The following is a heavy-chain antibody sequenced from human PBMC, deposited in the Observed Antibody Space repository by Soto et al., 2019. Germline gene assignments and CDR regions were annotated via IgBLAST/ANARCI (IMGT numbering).Heavy chain of an antibody. CDR2: IFSTDER. CDR3: ARIAYYYDGGGHYFDY. V-gene: IGHV2-26*01. J-gene: IGHJ4*02. CDR1: GFSLSTGRMG. D-gene: IGHD3-22*01. Sequence: QVTLKESGPVLVKPTEPLTLTCTVSGFSLSTGRMGVSWIRQPPGKALEWLAHIFSTDERSYSTSLKSRLTISKDTSKSQVVLTMTNMDPVDTATYYCARIAYYYDGGGHYFDYWGQGTLVTVSS.